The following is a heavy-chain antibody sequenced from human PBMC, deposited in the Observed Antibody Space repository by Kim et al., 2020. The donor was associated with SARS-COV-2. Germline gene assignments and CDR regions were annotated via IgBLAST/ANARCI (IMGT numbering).Heavy chain of an antibody. V-gene: IGHV7-4-1*02. D-gene: IGHD3-16*02. Sequence: ASVKVSCKASGYTFTMNAISWVRQAPGQGLEWMGWINTDTGHPTYAQAFTRRFVFSVDTSVTTAYLQISSLEPEDTALYYCTRVIWGTYRYTDYWGQGTL. CDR2: INTDTGHP. J-gene: IGHJ4*02. CDR1: GYTFTMNA. CDR3: TRVIWGTYRYTDY.